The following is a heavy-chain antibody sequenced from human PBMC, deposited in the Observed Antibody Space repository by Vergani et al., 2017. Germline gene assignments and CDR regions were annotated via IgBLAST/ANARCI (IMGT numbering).Heavy chain of an antibody. CDR1: GYSFTSYW. J-gene: IGHJ4*02. Sequence: EVQLVQSGAEVKKPGESLKISCKGSGYSFTSYWIGWVRQMPGKGLEWMGIIYPGDSVTRYSPSFQGQVTISADKSISTAYLQWSSLKASDTAMYYCARDVGLSVVPAAIYYFDYWGQGTLVTVSS. CDR3: ARDVGLSVVPAAIYYFDY. D-gene: IGHD2-2*02. CDR2: IYPGDSVT. V-gene: IGHV5-51*01.